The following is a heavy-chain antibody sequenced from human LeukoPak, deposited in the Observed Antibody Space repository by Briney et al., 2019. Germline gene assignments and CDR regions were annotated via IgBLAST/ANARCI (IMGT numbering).Heavy chain of an antibody. CDR2: IDGSGVNK. CDR3: AKVGRDNGNFHYFDR. J-gene: IGHJ4*02. V-gene: IGHV3-23*01. Sequence: PGGSLRLSCTASGFSFNSYAMSWVRQAPGKGLEWVSAIDGSGVNKYYADSVKGRFTISRDNSKNTLYLQMNSLRAEDTALYYCAKVGRDNGNFHYFDRWGQGTVITVSS. CDR1: GFSFNSYA. D-gene: IGHD4-23*01.